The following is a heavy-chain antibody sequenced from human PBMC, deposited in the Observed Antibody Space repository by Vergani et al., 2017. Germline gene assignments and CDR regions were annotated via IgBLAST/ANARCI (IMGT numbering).Heavy chain of an antibody. J-gene: IGHJ5*02. CDR2: IYYSGST. D-gene: IGHD6-19*01. CDR1: GASIRSSNYY. Sequence: QLQLQESGPGLVKPSATLSLTCSVPGASIRSSNYYWGWIRQPPGKGLEWIARIYYSGSTYYNPSLKSRVTISVDTSKNQFSLKLSSVTAADPAVYFCASHSIEEWLVKLGFIDPWVQGILVTVSS. CDR3: ASHSIEEWLVKLGFIDP. V-gene: IGHV4-39*01.